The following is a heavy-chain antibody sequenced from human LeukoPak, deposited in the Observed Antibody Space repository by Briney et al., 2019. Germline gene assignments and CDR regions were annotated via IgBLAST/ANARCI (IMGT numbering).Heavy chain of an antibody. Sequence: SETLSLTCTVSGGSISSYYWSWIRQPPGKGLEWIGYIYYSGSTNYNPSLKSRVTISADTSKNQFSLKSSSVTAADTAVYYCARGVPAAIGYAFDIWGQGTMVTVSS. CDR3: ARGVPAAIGYAFDI. J-gene: IGHJ3*02. V-gene: IGHV4-59*01. D-gene: IGHD2-2*02. CDR1: GGSISSYY. CDR2: IYYSGST.